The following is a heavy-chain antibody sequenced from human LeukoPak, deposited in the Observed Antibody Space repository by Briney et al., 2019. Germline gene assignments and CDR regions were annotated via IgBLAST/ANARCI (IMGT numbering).Heavy chain of an antibody. J-gene: IGHJ5*02. V-gene: IGHV3-23*01. CDR1: GFTFSSYA. CDR2: ISGSGGST. CDR3: AKDYAPTPYFDP. D-gene: IGHD3-16*01. Sequence: GGSLRLSCAASGFTFSSYAMSWVRQARGKGLEWVSAISGSGGSTYYADSVKGRFTISRDNSKNTLYLQMNSLRAEDTAVYYCAKDYAPTPYFDPWGQGTLVTVSS.